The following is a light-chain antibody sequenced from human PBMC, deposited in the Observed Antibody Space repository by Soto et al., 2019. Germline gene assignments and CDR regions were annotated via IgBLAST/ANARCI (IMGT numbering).Light chain of an antibody. J-gene: IGKJ4*01. CDR1: QSVSSSC. CDR3: QQYGSSPLT. V-gene: IGKV3-20*01. Sequence: DIVLTQSPGTLSLSPGERATLSCRASQSVSSSCLAWYQQKPGQAPRLLIYGASIRATGIPDRFSGSGSGTDFTLTISRLEPEDFAVYYCQQYGSSPLTFGGGTKVEIK. CDR2: GAS.